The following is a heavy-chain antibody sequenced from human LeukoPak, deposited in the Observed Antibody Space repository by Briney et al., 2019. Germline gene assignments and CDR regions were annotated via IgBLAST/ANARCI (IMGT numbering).Heavy chain of an antibody. Sequence: PGGSLRLSCAASGFTFSSYEMNWVRQAPGKGLEWVSSISSTSSYIYYADSVKGRFTISRDNARNSLYLQMNSLRAEDTAVYYCARQDWLGDRYYFDSWGQGTLVTVSS. J-gene: IGHJ4*02. CDR3: ARQDWLGDRYYFDS. D-gene: IGHD3-9*01. V-gene: IGHV3-21*01. CDR2: ISSTSSYI. CDR1: GFTFSSYE.